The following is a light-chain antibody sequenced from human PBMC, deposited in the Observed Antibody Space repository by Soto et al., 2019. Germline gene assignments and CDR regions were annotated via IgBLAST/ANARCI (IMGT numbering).Light chain of an antibody. CDR2: AAS. V-gene: IGKV1-5*01. CDR3: QQYQSYAT. CDR1: QSIRTW. Sequence: DIQMTQSPSTLSASVGDRVTITCRASQSIRTWLAWYQQKPGKAPKVLIYAASTLRSGVPSRFSGSGSGTDFSLTISSLQPDDFATYFCQQYQSYATFGQGTKVEIK. J-gene: IGKJ1*01.